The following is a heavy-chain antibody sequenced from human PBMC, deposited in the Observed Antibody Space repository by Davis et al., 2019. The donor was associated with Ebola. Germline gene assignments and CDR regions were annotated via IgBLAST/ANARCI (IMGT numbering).Heavy chain of an antibody. CDR1: GYTFTGYY. CDR3: AREDYDFWSGRGFDY. Sequence: ASVHVSCKASGYTFTGYYMHWVRQAPGQGLEWMGWINPNSGGTNYAQKFQGRVTMTRDTSISTAYMELSRLRSDDTAVYYCAREDYDFWSGRGFDYWGQGTLVTVSS. D-gene: IGHD3-3*01. V-gene: IGHV1-2*02. CDR2: INPNSGGT. J-gene: IGHJ4*02.